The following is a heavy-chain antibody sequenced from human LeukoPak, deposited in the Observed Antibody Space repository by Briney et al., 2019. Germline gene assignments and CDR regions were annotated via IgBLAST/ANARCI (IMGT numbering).Heavy chain of an antibody. D-gene: IGHD3-22*01. V-gene: IGHV3-7*01. CDR2: IKQDGSEK. CDR3: ARRDYYDSSGYSSGHDAFDI. CDR1: GFTFSSYW. Sequence: GGSLRLSCAASGFTFSSYWMSWVRQAPGKGLEWVANIKQDGSEKYYVDSVKGRFTISRDNAKNTLYLQMNSLRAEDTAVYYCARRDYYDSSGYSSGHDAFDIWGQGTMVTVSS. J-gene: IGHJ3*02.